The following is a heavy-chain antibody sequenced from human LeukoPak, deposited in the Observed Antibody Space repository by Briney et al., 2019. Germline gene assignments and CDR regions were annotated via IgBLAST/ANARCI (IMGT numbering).Heavy chain of an antibody. CDR2: IYHSGST. V-gene: IGHV4-4*02. CDR1: GGSISSSNW. CDR3: ARTYYDSSGYPSYCFDY. Sequence: TSETLSLTCAVSGGSISSSNWWSWVRQPPGKGLEWIGEIYHSGSTNYNPSLKSRVTISVDKSKNQFSLKLSSVTAADTAVYYCARTYYDSSGYPSYCFDYWGQGTLVTVSS. J-gene: IGHJ4*02. D-gene: IGHD3-22*01.